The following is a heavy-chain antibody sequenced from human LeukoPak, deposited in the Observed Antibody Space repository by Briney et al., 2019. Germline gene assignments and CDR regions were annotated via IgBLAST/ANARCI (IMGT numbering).Heavy chain of an antibody. CDR2: INPNSGGT. CDR3: ARGRDSSGYYYSDAFDI. Sequence: GASVKVSCKASGYTFTGYYMHWVRQAPGQGLEWMGWINPNSGGTHYAQKFQGRVTMTRDTSISTAYMELSRLRSDDTAVYYCARGRDSSGYYYSDAFDIWGQGTMVTVSS. D-gene: IGHD3-22*01. J-gene: IGHJ3*02. V-gene: IGHV1-2*02. CDR1: GYTFTGYY.